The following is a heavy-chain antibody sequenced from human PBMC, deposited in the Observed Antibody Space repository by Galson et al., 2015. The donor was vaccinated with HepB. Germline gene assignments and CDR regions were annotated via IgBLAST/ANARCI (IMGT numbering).Heavy chain of an antibody. V-gene: IGHV2-5*02. CDR2: IYWDDDK. CDR1: GFSLRTSGVG. CDR3: ARSGYCSGGSCYSYGAFDI. Sequence: PALVKPTQTLTLTCTFSGFSLRTSGVGVGWIRQPPGKALEWLALIYWDDDKRYRPSLKSRLTITKDTSKNQVVLTMTNMDPVDTATYYCARSGYCSGGSCYSYGAFDIWGQGTMFTVSS. D-gene: IGHD2-15*01. J-gene: IGHJ3*02.